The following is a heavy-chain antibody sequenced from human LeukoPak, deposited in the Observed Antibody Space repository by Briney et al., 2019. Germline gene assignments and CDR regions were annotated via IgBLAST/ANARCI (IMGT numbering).Heavy chain of an antibody. CDR2: ISGSSGST. V-gene: IGHV3-23*01. CDR1: GFTFSSYA. D-gene: IGHD3-3*01. Sequence: PGGSLRLSCAVSGFTFSSYAINWVRQAPGKGLEWVSSISGSSGSTFYADSVKGRFTISRDNSKNTLYLQMNSLRAEDTAVHYCARGPFWSGYYDDWGQGTLVTVSS. CDR3: ARGPFWSGYYDD. J-gene: IGHJ4*02.